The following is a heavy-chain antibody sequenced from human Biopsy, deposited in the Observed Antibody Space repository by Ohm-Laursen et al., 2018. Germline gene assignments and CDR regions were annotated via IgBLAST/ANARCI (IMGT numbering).Heavy chain of an antibody. J-gene: IGHJ5*02. V-gene: IGHV3-33*01. D-gene: IGHD6-19*01. CDR1: GLSFSTYG. CDR2: IWYDGSKK. Sequence: SLRLSCAASGLSFSTYGMHWVRQAPGKGLEWVAVIWYDGSKKYYADSVKGRFTITRDNSKNTLYLQMNSLRAEDTAVYYCTSDRDSSGSFRWNHWGQGTLVTVSS. CDR3: TSDRDSSGSFRWNH.